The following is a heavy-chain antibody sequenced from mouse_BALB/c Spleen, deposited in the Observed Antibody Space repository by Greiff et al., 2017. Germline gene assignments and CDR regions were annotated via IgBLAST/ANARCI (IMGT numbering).Heavy chain of an antibody. V-gene: IGHV1S135*01. CDR1: GYAFTSYN. J-gene: IGHJ3*01. Sequence: VQLKESGPELVKPGASVKVSCKASGYAFTSYNMYWVKQSHGKSLEWIGYIDPYNGGTSYNQKFKGKATLTVDKSSSTAYMHLNSLTSEDSAVYYCAREYYGSSPFAYWGQGTLVTVSA. D-gene: IGHD1-1*01. CDR2: IDPYNGGT. CDR3: AREYYGSSPFAY.